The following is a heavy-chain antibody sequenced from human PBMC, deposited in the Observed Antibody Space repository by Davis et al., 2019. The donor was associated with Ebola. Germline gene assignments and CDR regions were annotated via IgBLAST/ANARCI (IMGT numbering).Heavy chain of an antibody. Sequence: GESLKISCAASGFTFSSYWMSWVRQAPGKGLEWVANIKQDGSEKYYVDSVKGRFTISRDNAKNSLYLQMNSLRAEDTAVYYCARDSIPTAGGMDVWGQGTTVTASS. CDR3: ARDSIPTAGGMDV. D-gene: IGHD2-21*01. CDR2: IKQDGSEK. V-gene: IGHV3-7*03. CDR1: GFTFSSYW. J-gene: IGHJ6*02.